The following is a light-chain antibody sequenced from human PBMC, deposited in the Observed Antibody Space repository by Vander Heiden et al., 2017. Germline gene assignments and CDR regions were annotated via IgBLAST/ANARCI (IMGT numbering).Light chain of an antibody. J-gene: IGLJ2*01. Sequence: SSELTHDPAVSVALGQTVRITCKGDSLRSYYASWYQQKPGQAPVLVIYGKNNRPSGIPDRFSGSSSGNTASLTITGAQAEDEADYYCNSRDSSGNHLVFGGGTKLTVL. CDR3: NSRDSSGNHLV. CDR2: GKN. V-gene: IGLV3-19*01. CDR1: SLRSYY.